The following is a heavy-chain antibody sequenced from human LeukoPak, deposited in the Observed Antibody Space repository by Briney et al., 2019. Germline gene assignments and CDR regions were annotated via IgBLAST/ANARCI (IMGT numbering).Heavy chain of an antibody. V-gene: IGHV4-59*11. CDR3: ARDYYDSSGYWDWFDP. CDR1: GGSISSHY. Sequence: PSETLSLTCTVSGGSISSHYWSCIWQPPGKGLEWIGYIYYSGSTNYNPSLKSRVTISVDTSKNQFSLKLSSVTAADTAVYYCARDYYDSSGYWDWFDPWGQGTLVTVSS. D-gene: IGHD3-22*01. CDR2: IYYSGST. J-gene: IGHJ5*02.